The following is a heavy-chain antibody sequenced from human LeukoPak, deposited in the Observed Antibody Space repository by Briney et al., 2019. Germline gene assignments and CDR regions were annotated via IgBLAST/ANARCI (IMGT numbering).Heavy chain of an antibody. J-gene: IGHJ4*02. CDR2: IIGSGLTT. Sequence: QPGGSLRLSCAACGFTFSSYSMNWVRQAPGKGLKWVSAIIGSGLTTYYADSVKGRFTISRDNSKNTLYLQMNSLRAEDTAVYYCAKDLSPGPDWGQGTLVTVSS. CDR3: AKDLSPGPD. V-gene: IGHV3-23*01. CDR1: GFTFSSYS.